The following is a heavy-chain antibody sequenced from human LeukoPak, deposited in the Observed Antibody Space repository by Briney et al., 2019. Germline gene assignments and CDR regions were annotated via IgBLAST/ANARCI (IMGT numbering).Heavy chain of an antibody. Sequence: ASVKVSCKASGYTFTSYGISWVRQAPGQGLEWLGWINPNSGVTRYAQKFQDRVTMTRDTAAYMELSSLTSDDTAVYYCARAVSGTLGGAFDIWGQGTAVTVSS. CDR1: GYTFTSYG. V-gene: IGHV1-2*02. D-gene: IGHD1-7*01. CDR3: ARAVSGTLGGAFDI. CDR2: INPNSGVT. J-gene: IGHJ3*02.